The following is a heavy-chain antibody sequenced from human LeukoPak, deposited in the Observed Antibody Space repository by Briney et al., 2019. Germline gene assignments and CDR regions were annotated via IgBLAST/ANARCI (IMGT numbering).Heavy chain of an antibody. J-gene: IGHJ4*02. CDR1: GGSISSSSYY. Sequence: SETLSLTCTVSGGSISSSSYYWGWIRQPPGKGLEWIGSIYYSGSTYYNPSLKSRVTISVDTSKNQFSLKLSSVTAADTAVYYCARGIGQQLTTWAYYFDYWGQGTLVTVSS. CDR2: IYYSGST. CDR3: ARGIGQQLTTWAYYFDY. V-gene: IGHV4-39*07. D-gene: IGHD6-13*01.